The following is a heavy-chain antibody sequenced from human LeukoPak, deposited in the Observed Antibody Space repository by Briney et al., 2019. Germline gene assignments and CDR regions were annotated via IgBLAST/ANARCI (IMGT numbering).Heavy chain of an antibody. D-gene: IGHD6-6*01. J-gene: IGHJ6*03. CDR1: GFTFSDHY. CDR2: ISGSGDTI. V-gene: IGHV3-11*04. CDR3: ARDYSSSSDYYYYMDV. Sequence: PGGSLRLSCAASGFTFSDHYMSWIRQAPGKGLEWVSYISGSGDTIDYADSVKGRFTISRDNARSSLYLQMNSLRVEDTAVYYCARDYSSSSDYYYYMDVWGKGTTVTVSS.